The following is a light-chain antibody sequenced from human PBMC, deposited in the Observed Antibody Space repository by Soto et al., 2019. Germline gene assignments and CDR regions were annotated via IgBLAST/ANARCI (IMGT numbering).Light chain of an antibody. V-gene: IGKV3D-15*01. CDR2: GAS. J-gene: IGKJ5*01. CDR3: QQRNNWPRIT. Sequence: EIVMTQSPATLSVSPGERATLSCRASQSIASNLAWYQEKPGQAPRLLIYGASSRATGIPDRFSGSGSGTDFTLTISSLEPEDFAVYFCQQRNNWPRITFGQGTRLEIK. CDR1: QSIASN.